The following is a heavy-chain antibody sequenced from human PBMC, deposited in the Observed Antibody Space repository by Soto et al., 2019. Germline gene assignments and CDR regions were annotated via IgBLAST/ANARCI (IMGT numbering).Heavy chain of an antibody. J-gene: IGHJ6*02. V-gene: IGHV1-18*01. CDR1: GYTFTSYG. CDR3: AREGYCSGGSYYPDPGYYYYGMDV. D-gene: IGHD2-15*01. Sequence: GASVKVACKASGYTFTSYGISWVRQDHGQGLEWMGWISAYNGNTNYAQKLQGRVTMTTDTSTSTAYMELRSLRSDDTAVYYCAREGYCSGGSYYPDPGYYYYGMDVWGQGTTVTVSS. CDR2: ISAYNGNT.